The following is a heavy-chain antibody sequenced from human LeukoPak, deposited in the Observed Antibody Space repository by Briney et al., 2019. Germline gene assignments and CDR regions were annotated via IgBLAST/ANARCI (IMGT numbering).Heavy chain of an antibody. Sequence: PGGSLRLSCAASGFAFSSYAMSWVRQAPGKGLEWVSAISGSGGSTYYADSVKGRFTISRDNSKNTLYLQMNSLRAEDTAVYYCAKDRVYCTNGVCYTRSFDYWGQGTLVTVSS. J-gene: IGHJ4*02. D-gene: IGHD2-8*01. CDR2: ISGSGGST. CDR3: AKDRVYCTNGVCYTRSFDY. V-gene: IGHV3-23*01. CDR1: GFAFSSYA.